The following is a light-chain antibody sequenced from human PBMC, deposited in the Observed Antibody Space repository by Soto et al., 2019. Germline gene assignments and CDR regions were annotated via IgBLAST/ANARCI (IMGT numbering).Light chain of an antibody. V-gene: IGKV3-20*01. CDR1: QSVSSSY. CDR3: QEYSKWPLFT. J-gene: IGKJ3*01. Sequence: EIVLTQSPGTLSLSPGERATLSCRASQSVSSSYLAWYQQKPGQAPRLLIYGASSRATGIPDRFSGSGSETDFTLTISRLEPEDFAVYYCQEYSKWPLFTFGPGTRVDIK. CDR2: GAS.